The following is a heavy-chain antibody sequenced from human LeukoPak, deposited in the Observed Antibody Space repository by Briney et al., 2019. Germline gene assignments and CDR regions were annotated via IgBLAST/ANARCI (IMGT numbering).Heavy chain of an antibody. V-gene: IGHV4-59*01. CDR2: IYYSGST. CDR3: ARGGVATIHY. Sequence: SETLSLTCTVSGGSISSYYWSWIRQPPGKGLEWIGYIYYSGSTNYNPSLKSRVTISVDTSKNQFSLKLSSVTAADTAVYYCARGGVATIHYWGQGTLVTVSS. D-gene: IGHD5-12*01. J-gene: IGHJ4*02. CDR1: GGSISSYY.